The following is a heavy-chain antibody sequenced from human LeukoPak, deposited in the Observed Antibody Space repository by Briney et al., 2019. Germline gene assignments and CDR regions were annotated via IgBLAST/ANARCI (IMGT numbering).Heavy chain of an antibody. V-gene: IGHV3-21*04. CDR3: ARDTYYNYVWGSFDY. D-gene: IGHD3-16*01. CDR1: GFTFRSYS. J-gene: IGHJ4*02. Sequence: PGGSLRLSCAASGFTFRSYSMNWVRQAPGKGLEWVASMSSSSTNIYYADSVKGRFTISRDNAKNSLYLQMNSLRAEDTAVYYCARDTYYNYVWGSFDYWGQGTRVTVSS. CDR2: MSSSSTNI.